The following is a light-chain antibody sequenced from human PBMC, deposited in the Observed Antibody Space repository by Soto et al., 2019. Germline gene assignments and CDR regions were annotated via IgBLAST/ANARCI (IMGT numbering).Light chain of an antibody. CDR3: NSYAGSNNVV. CDR1: SSDVGGYNY. Sequence: QSVLTQPPSASGSPGQSVTISCTGTSSDVGGYNYVSWYQQHPGKAPKLMIYEVTKRPSGVPDRFSGSKSGNTASLTVSGLQAGDAADYYCNSYAGSNNVVFGGGTKLTVL. CDR2: EVT. J-gene: IGLJ2*01. V-gene: IGLV2-8*01.